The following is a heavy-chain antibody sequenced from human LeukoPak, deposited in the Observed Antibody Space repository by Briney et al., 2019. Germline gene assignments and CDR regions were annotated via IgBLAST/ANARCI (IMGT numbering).Heavy chain of an antibody. CDR1: GFTFSTYT. CDR2: ISYDGVNK. CDR3: ARDLFSRDGYNAVDY. J-gene: IGHJ4*02. Sequence: GGSLRLSCAASGFTFSTYTIHWVRQAPGKGLDWLALISYDGVNKYYGDSVKGRFTISRDNPSNTLYLQMNSLRAEDTAVYYCARDLFSRDGYNAVDYWGQGTLVTVSS. V-gene: IGHV3-30*04. D-gene: IGHD5-24*01.